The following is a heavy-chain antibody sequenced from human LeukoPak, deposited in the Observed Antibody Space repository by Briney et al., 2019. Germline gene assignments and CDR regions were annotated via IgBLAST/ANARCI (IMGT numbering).Heavy chain of an antibody. CDR2: IWYDGSNK. D-gene: IGHD3-22*01. J-gene: IGHJ4*02. CDR1: GFTFSSYG. CDR3: ATVSFYDSSGYPDY. Sequence: PGGSLRLSCAASGFTFSSYGMPWVRQAPGKGLEWVAVIWYDGSNKYYADSVKGRFTISRDNSKNTLYLQMNSLRAEDTAVYYCATVSFYDSSGYPDYWGQGTLVTVSS. V-gene: IGHV3-33*01.